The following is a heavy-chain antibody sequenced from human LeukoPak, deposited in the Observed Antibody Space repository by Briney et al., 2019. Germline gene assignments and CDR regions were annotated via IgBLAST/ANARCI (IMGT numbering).Heavy chain of an antibody. Sequence: GGSLRLSCAASGFTFSSYAMSWVRQAPGKGLGWVSAISGSGGSTYYADSVKGRFTISRDNSKNTLYLQMNSLRAEDTAVYYCAKDSYYYDSSGYYTYYFDYWGQGTLVTVSS. CDR2: ISGSGGST. CDR1: GFTFSSYA. V-gene: IGHV3-23*01. D-gene: IGHD3-22*01. CDR3: AKDSYYYDSSGYYTYYFDY. J-gene: IGHJ4*02.